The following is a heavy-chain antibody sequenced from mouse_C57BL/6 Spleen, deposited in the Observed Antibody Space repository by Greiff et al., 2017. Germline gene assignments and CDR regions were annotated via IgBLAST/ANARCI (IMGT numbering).Heavy chain of an antibody. D-gene: IGHD2-3*01. CDR2: IYPRDGST. V-gene: IGHV1-85*01. J-gene: IGHJ1*03. Sequence: QVQLKESGPELVKPGASVKLSCKASGYTFTSYDINWVKQRPGQGLEWIGWIYPRDGSTKYNEKFKGKGTLTVDTSSSTAYMELHSLTSEDSAVYVCARDGIESIWYFDVWGTGTTVTVSS. CDR3: ARDGIESIWYFDV. CDR1: GYTFTSYD.